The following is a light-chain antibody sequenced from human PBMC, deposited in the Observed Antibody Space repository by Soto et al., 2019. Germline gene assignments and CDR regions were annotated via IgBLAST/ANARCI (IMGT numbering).Light chain of an antibody. CDR3: QQYGNSFVG. J-gene: IGKJ1*01. CDR2: GAS. Sequence: EIVLTQSPGTLSLSPGERATLSCRASQSVSSTYLAWYQHRPGQAPRLLIYGASSRATGIPDRFSGSGSGTYFTLIISRLEPEDFAVYYCQQYGNSFVGFGQGTKVEIK. V-gene: IGKV3-20*01. CDR1: QSVSSTY.